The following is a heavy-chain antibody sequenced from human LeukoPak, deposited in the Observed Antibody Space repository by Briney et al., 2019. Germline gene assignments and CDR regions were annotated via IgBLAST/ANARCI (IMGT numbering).Heavy chain of an antibody. D-gene: IGHD3-9*01. CDR3: VRDKDWAFDY. CDR1: GFSLSTYS. CDR2: ITIDLSII. Sequence: GGSLRLSCAVSGFSLSTYSMNWVRQAPGKGLEWISHITIDLSIIDYADSVKGRFTTSRDKAKNSLYLQMNSLRAEDTAVYYCVRDKDWAFDYWGQGTLIAVSS. J-gene: IGHJ4*02. V-gene: IGHV3-48*01.